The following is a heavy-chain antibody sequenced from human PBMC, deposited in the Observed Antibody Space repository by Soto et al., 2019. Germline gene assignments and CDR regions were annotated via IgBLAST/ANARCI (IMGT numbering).Heavy chain of an antibody. CDR1: GYRFSYYG. D-gene: IGHD3-3*02. J-gene: IGHJ4*02. CDR3: ACGRSRRLVNSAFDY. V-gene: IGHV1-18*01. Sequence: QVQLVQSGAEAMKPGASVKVSCQGFGYRFSYYGVNWVRQAPGQGLEWMGWINPRNGNRNYSQKFEDRVTMTAVAPHTSLNTALRRMKSEGPATSSLACGRSRRLVNSAFDYWGQGTLVTVSS. CDR2: INPRNGNR.